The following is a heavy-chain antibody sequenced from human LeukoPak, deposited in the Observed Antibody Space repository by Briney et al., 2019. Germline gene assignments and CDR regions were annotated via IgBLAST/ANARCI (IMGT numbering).Heavy chain of an antibody. J-gene: IGHJ4*02. D-gene: IGHD3-22*01. CDR2: IYYSGST. V-gene: IGHV4-31*03. CDR1: GGSISSGGYY. CDR3: ARATYYYDSSGYEFFDY. Sequence: SETLSLTCTVSGGSISSGGYYWSWIRQHPGKGLEWIGYIYYSGSTYYNPFLKSRVTISVDTSKNQFSLKLSSVTAADTAVYYCARATYYYDSSGYEFFDYWGQGTLVTVSS.